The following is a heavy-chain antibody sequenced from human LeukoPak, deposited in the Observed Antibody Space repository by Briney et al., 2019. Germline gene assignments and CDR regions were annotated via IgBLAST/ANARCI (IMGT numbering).Heavy chain of an antibody. Sequence: ASVKVSCNASGYTFTSNGISWVRQDPGQGLEWMGWISTYNGSTNYAQKLQGRVTMTTDTSTSTAYMELRSLRLDDTAVYYCARGRGYYDSSGYYRDAFDIWGQGTMVTVSS. D-gene: IGHD3-22*01. CDR3: ARGRGYYDSSGYYRDAFDI. J-gene: IGHJ3*02. CDR1: GYTFTSNG. CDR2: ISTYNGST. V-gene: IGHV1-18*01.